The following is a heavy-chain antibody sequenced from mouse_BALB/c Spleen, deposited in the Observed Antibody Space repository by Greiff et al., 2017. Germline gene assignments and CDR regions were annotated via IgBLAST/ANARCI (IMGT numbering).Heavy chain of an antibody. J-gene: IGHJ1*01. CDR2: ISYSGST. Sequence: VQLKQSGPGLVKPSQSLSLTCTVTGYSITSDYAWNWIRQFPGNKLEWMGYISYSGSTSYNPSLKSRISITRDTSKNQFFLQLNSVTTEDTATYYCAREGMITTDWYFDVWGAGTTVTVSS. V-gene: IGHV3-2*02. CDR3: AREGMITTDWYFDV. CDR1: GYSITSDYA. D-gene: IGHD2-4*01.